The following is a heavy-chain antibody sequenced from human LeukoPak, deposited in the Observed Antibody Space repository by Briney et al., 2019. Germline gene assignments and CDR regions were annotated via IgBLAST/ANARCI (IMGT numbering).Heavy chain of an antibody. D-gene: IGHD1-26*01. CDR1: GYTFTSYG. V-gene: IGHV1-18*01. CDR3: ARDLGSGGSYVYDAFDI. CDR2: ISAYNGNT. Sequence: ASVKVSCKASGYTFTSYGISWVRQAPGQGLEWMGWISAYNGNTNYAQKLQGRVTMTTDTSTSTAYMELRSLRSDDTAVYYCARDLGSGGSYVYDAFDIWGQGTMVTVSS. J-gene: IGHJ3*02.